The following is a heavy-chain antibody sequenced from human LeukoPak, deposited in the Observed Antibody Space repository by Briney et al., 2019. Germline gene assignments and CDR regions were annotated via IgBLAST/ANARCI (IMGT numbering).Heavy chain of an antibody. CDR2: INTNTGNP. Sequence: ASVKVSCKASGYTFTSYAMNWVRQAPGQGLEWMGWINTNTGNPTYAQGFTGRFVFSLDTSVSTAYLQISSLKAEDTAVYYCAREGSYDILTGYYNHCFDYWGQGTLVTVSS. J-gene: IGHJ4*02. V-gene: IGHV7-4-1*02. D-gene: IGHD3-9*01. CDR1: GYTFTSYA. CDR3: AREGSYDILTGYYNHCFDY.